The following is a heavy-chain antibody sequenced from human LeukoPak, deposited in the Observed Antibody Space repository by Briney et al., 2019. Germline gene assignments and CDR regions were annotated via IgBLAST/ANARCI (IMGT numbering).Heavy chain of an antibody. D-gene: IGHD2-21*02. CDR2: IYSGGST. Sequence: GGSLRLSCAASGFTVSSNYMSWVRQAPGKGLEWVSVIYSGGSTYYADSVKGRFTISRDNSKNTLYLQMNGLRAEDTAVYYCARWTTCGGDCHILDYWGQGTLVTVSS. J-gene: IGHJ4*02. CDR1: GFTVSSNY. CDR3: ARWTTCGGDCHILDY. V-gene: IGHV3-53*01.